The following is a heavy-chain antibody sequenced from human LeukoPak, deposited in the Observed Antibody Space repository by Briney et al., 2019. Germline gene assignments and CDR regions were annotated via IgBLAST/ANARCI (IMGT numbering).Heavy chain of an antibody. CDR2: ISGSGGNT. CDR1: GFAFSTYA. Sequence: GGSLRLSCAASGFAFSTYAMSWVRQAPGKGLEWVSGISGSGGNTYYADSVKGRFTISRDNSKNTLYLQMNSLRAEDTAVYYCAKAPDSWSDWHFDLWGRGTLVSVSS. V-gene: IGHV3-23*01. D-gene: IGHD3-3*01. J-gene: IGHJ2*01. CDR3: AKAPDSWSDWHFDL.